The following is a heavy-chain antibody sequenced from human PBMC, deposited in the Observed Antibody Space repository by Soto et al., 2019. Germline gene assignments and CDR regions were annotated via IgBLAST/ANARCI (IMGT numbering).Heavy chain of an antibody. D-gene: IGHD2-2*01. CDR3: ARDGLACSTTSCYDY. Sequence: EVQLVESGGGLVQPGGSLRLSCAASGFTFSAYSMNWVRQAPGKGLEWVSYISSTSTIIYYTDSVKGRFTISRDNAKNSLDLQMNSLRAEDTAVYYCARDGLACSTTSCYDYWGQGTLVTVSS. J-gene: IGHJ4*02. CDR1: GFTFSAYS. V-gene: IGHV3-48*01. CDR2: ISSTSTII.